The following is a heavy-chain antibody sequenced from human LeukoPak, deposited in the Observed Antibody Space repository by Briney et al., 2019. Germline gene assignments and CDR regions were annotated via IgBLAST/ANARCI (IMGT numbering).Heavy chain of an antibody. CDR1: RGSFSSYA. J-gene: IGHJ3*02. Sequence: GASVKVSCKDTRGSFSSYANSWVRQAPGQGLEWMGGIIPIFGTANYAQKFQGRVTITTDESTSTAYMELSSLRSEDTAVYYCARGSYYYGSGWAAFDIWGQGTMVTVSS. CDR2: IIPIFGTA. D-gene: IGHD3-10*01. V-gene: IGHV1-69*05. CDR3: ARGSYYYGSGWAAFDI.